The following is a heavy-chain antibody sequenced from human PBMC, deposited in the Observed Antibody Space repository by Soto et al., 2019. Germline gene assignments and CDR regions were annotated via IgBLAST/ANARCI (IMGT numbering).Heavy chain of an antibody. CDR3: AKDHGFSGYDYGVADY. CDR2: ISYDGTNK. D-gene: IGHD5-12*01. Sequence: GGSLRLSCAASGFIFSSYGMHWVRQAPGQGLEWVAVISYDGTNKYYIDSVKGRFTISRDNSKSTLLLQMNSLRAEDTAVYYCAKDHGFSGYDYGVADYWGQGTLVTVSS. J-gene: IGHJ4*02. V-gene: IGHV3-30*18. CDR1: GFIFSSYG.